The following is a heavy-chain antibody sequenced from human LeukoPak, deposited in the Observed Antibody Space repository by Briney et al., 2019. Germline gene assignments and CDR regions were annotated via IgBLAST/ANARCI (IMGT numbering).Heavy chain of an antibody. Sequence: PGRSLRLSCAASGFTFDDYAMHWVRQAPGKGLEWVSGISWNSGTIGYADSVKGRFTISRDNSKNTLYLQMNSLRAEDTAVYYCAKGAKRVVGATTHWIDPWGQGTLVTVSS. CDR1: GFTFDDYA. J-gene: IGHJ5*02. D-gene: IGHD1-26*01. CDR3: AKGAKRVVGATTHWIDP. V-gene: IGHV3-9*01. CDR2: ISWNSGTI.